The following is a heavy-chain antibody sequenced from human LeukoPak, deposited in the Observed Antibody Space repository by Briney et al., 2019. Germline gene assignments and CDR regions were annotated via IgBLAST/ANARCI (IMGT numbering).Heavy chain of an antibody. D-gene: IGHD3-3*01. J-gene: IGHJ4*02. Sequence: ASVKVSCKASGYTFTGYYMHWVRQAPGQGLEWMGWINPNSGGTNYAQKFQGRVTMTRDTSISTAYMELSRLRSDDTAVYYCARAGYDFWSGYYPIYRGYYFDYWGQGTLVTVSS. V-gene: IGHV1-2*02. CDR2: INPNSGGT. CDR3: ARAGYDFWSGYYPIYRGYYFDY. CDR1: GYTFTGYY.